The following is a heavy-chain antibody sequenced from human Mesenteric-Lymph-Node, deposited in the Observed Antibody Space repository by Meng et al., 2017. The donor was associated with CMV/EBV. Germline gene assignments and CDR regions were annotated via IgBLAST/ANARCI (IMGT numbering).Heavy chain of an antibody. V-gene: IGHV3-11*01. D-gene: IGHD3-3*01. CDR2: ISGSGSPI. Sequence: LSLTCAASGFTFSGSYMAWVRQVPGKAPEWISYISGSGSPIFYADSVKGRFTISRDNTKNSVYLQMDDLRGEDTAVYYCAKDGGYYYFDYWGQGALVTVSS. CDR1: GFTFSGSY. CDR3: AKDGGYYYFDY. J-gene: IGHJ4*02.